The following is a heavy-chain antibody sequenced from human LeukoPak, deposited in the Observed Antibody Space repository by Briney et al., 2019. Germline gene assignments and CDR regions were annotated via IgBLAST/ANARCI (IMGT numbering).Heavy chain of an antibody. J-gene: IGHJ4*02. CDR3: ARGPGYDSSGYYSGDY. CDR1: GGSFSGYY. Sequence: SETLSLTRAVYGGSFSGYYWSWIRQPPGKGLEWIGEINHSGSTNYNPSLKSRVTISVDTSKNQFSLKLSSVTAADTAVYYCARGPGYDSSGYYSGDYWGQGTLVTVSS. CDR2: INHSGST. D-gene: IGHD3-22*01. V-gene: IGHV4-34*01.